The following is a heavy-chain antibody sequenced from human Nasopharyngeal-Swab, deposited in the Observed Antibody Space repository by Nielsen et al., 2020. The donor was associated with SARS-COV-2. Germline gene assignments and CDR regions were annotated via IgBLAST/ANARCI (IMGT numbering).Heavy chain of an antibody. CDR2: ISGSGGST. D-gene: IGHD6-13*01. J-gene: IGHJ6*02. Sequence: GESLKISCAASGFTFSSYAMNWVRQAPGKGLEWVSAISGSGGSTYYADSVKGRFTISRDNAKSSLYLQMNSLRAEDTAVFYCARQTRAVATASHYYGMTVWGQGTTVTVSS. CDR1: GFTFSSYA. CDR3: ARQTRAVATASHYYGMTV. V-gene: IGHV3-23*01.